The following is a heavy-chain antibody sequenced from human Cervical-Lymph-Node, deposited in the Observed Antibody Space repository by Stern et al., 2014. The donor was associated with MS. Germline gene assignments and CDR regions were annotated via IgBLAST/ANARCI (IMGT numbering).Heavy chain of an antibody. D-gene: IGHD5-18*01. CDR2: LYYPGSP. CDR3: ARHPLGYNEADAFS. Sequence: QLQLQESGPGLVKPSETLSLTCTVSGGSMRSSSFYWGWIRQPPGKGLEWIGFLYYPGSPSYGPSLQVRVTFSVDTHNTRFSLRLPSVTAADTAVYYCARHPLGYNEADAFSWGQGTLVTVSS. V-gene: IGHV4-39*01. CDR1: GGSMRSSSFY. J-gene: IGHJ5*02.